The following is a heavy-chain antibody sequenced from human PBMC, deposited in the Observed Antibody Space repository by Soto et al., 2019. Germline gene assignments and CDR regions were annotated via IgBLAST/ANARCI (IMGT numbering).Heavy chain of an antibody. CDR3: ARQVTGGYVLTDGYYYYGMDV. Sequence: PGESLKISCKGSGYSFTSYWISWVRQMPGKGLEWMGRIDPSDSYTNYSPSFQGHVTISADKSISTAYLQWSSLKASDTAMYYCARQVTGGYVLTDGYYYYGMDVWGQGTTVTVSS. D-gene: IGHD5-12*01. CDR2: IDPSDSYT. V-gene: IGHV5-10-1*01. J-gene: IGHJ6*02. CDR1: GYSFTSYW.